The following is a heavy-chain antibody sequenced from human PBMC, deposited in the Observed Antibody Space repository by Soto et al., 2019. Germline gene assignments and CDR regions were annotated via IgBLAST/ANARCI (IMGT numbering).Heavy chain of an antibody. D-gene: IGHD4-17*01. CDR2: IIPIVGTA. CDR1: GGTFSSYA. J-gene: IGHJ6*02. CDR3: ARDPIRGGDYYYYYGMDV. V-gene: IGHV1-69*01. Sequence: QVQLVQSGAEVKKPGSSVKVSCKASGGTFSSYAISWVRQAPGQGLEWMGGIIPIVGTANYAQKFQGRVTITADESTSTAYMELSSLRSDDTAVYYCARDPIRGGDYYYYYGMDVWGQGTTVTVSS.